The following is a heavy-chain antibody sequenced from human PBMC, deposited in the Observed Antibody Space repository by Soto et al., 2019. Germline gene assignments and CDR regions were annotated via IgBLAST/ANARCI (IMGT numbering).Heavy chain of an antibody. V-gene: IGHV3-53*01. J-gene: IGHJ4*02. CDR2: IYSGGKT. CDR1: GFTVSSKY. Sequence: EVQLVESGGGLIQPGGSLRLSCAASGFTVSSKYLSWVRQAPGKGLEWVSIIYSGGKTYYADSVKGRFTISRDNSKNTLYLQMNSLRAEVTAVYYCAQSTGWPGFDFRGQGTLVIVSS. D-gene: IGHD6-19*01. CDR3: AQSTGWPGFDF.